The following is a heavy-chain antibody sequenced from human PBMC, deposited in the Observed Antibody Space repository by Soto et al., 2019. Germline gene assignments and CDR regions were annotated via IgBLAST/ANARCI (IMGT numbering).Heavy chain of an antibody. CDR1: GFSLTTTGVG. V-gene: IGHV2-5*02. CDR3: ALGIAARPFDS. D-gene: IGHD6-6*01. Sequence: QISLKESGPALVKPTQTLTLTCSFSGFSLTTTGVGVGWIRQPPGKALEWLALIYWDDDERYNPSLKNRLTITKDTSKNLVVLTMTNVDPVETATYYCALGIAARPFDSWGQGTLVTVSS. CDR2: IYWDDDE. J-gene: IGHJ4*02.